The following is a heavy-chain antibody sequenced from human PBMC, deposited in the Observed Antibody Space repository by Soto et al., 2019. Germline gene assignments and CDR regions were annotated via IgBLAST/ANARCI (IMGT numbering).Heavy chain of an antibody. D-gene: IGHD3-3*01. V-gene: IGHV4-59*01. J-gene: IGHJ6*02. CDR3: AREYYDFWSVTYSYYGLDV. CDR1: GGSISRYY. CDR2: IFSSGST. Sequence: SETLSLTCTVSGGSISRYYWSWIRQAPGRDLEWIGNIFSSGSTNYSPSLKSRVAISVDTSKNQVSLKLNAVTTADTAVYYCAREYYDFWSVTYSYYGLDVWGQGTTVTVSS.